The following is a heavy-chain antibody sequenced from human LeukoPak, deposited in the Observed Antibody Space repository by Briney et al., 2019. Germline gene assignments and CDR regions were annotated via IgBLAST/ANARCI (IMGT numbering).Heavy chain of an antibody. V-gene: IGHV3-7*01. J-gene: IGHJ6*03. Sequence: GGSLRLSCAASGFTFSSYGMHWVRQAPGKGLEWVANIKQDGSEKYYVDSVKGRFTISRDNAKNSLYLQMNSLRAEDTAVYYCAREGEGGPIRDYYYMDVWGKGTTVTVSS. D-gene: IGHD3-16*01. CDR2: IKQDGSEK. CDR1: GFTFSSYG. CDR3: AREGEGGPIRDYYYMDV.